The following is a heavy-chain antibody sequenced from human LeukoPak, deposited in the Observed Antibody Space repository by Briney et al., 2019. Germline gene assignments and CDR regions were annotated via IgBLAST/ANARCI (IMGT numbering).Heavy chain of an antibody. V-gene: IGHV3-74*01. J-gene: IGHJ3*02. CDR3: ARALSAGDGFDI. D-gene: IGHD3-10*01. CDR2: INGDGRST. CDR1: GFTFSPYW. Sequence: PGGSLRLSCAASGFTFSPYWMHWVRQAPGEGLVWVSRINGDGRSTSYADSVKGRFTISRDNAKNTLYLQMNSLRAEDTAVYYCARALSAGDGFDIWGQGTMVTVSS.